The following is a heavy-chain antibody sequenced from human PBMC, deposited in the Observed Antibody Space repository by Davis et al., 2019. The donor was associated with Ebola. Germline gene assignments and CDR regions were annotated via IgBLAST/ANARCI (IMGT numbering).Heavy chain of an antibody. CDR2: ISAYNGNT. CDR3: ARGLYSGSYLVAFDI. Sequence: ASVKVSCKASGGTFSSYGISWVRQAPGQGLEWMGWISAYNGNTNYAQKLQGRVTMTTDTSTSTAYMELRSLRSDDTAVYYCARGLYSGSYLVAFDIWGQGTMVTVSS. V-gene: IGHV1-18*01. J-gene: IGHJ3*02. D-gene: IGHD1-26*01. CDR1: GGTFSSYG.